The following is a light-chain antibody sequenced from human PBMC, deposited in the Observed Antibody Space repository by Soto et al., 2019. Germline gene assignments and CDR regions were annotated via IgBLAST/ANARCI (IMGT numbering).Light chain of an antibody. CDR3: QQFDSSRIYS. CDR1: QSVTSTY. Sequence: EILLTQSPGTLSLSPGETVTLSCRASQSVTSTYLAWYQQRPGQSPRLIIYGGSTRATGFPDRFSGGGSGTVFTLTISRLEPEDYAGDYCHCQQFDSSRIYSFGQGTKLEI. CDR2: GGS. J-gene: IGKJ2*03. V-gene: IGKV3-20*01.